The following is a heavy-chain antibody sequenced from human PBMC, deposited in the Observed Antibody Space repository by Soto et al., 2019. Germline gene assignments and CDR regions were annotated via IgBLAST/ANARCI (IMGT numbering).Heavy chain of an antibody. CDR2: LSGSDGST. Sequence: EVQLLESGGALVQPGGSLRLSCVASGFTFSSHGMSWVRQAPGKGLEWVSALSGSDGSTYYAGSLNGRFTISRDNSKHTMYLQMNSLRAEDTAIYFCGRCAAASCYSPLDYWGQGNLVTVSP. CDR3: GRCAAASCYSPLDY. CDR1: GFTFSSHG. D-gene: IGHD2-15*01. J-gene: IGHJ4*02. V-gene: IGHV3-23*01.